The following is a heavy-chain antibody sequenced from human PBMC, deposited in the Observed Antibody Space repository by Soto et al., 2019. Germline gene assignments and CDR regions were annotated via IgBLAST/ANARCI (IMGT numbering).Heavy chain of an antibody. CDR3: ARDAPGAAPY. V-gene: IGHV4-31*03. D-gene: IGHD6-13*01. CDR1: GGSMSSGDYY. J-gene: IGHJ4*02. Sequence: QVQLQESGPGLVKPSQTLSLTCTVSGGSMSSGDYYWNWIRQHPEKGLEWIGYINYRGSTFYNPSLKSRLTISVDTSKNQFSLKLTSVTAADTAMYYCARDAPGAAPYWGQGTLVTVS. CDR2: INYRGST.